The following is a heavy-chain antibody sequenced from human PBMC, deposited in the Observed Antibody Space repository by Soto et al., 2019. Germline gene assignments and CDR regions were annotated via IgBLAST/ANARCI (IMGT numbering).Heavy chain of an antibody. D-gene: IGHD1-1*01. V-gene: IGHV1-8*01. J-gene: IGHJ6*03. Sequence: ASVKVSCKASGYTFTNYESNWVRQATGQGLEWMGWMNPNSGDTGYAQKFQGRVTMTRNTSIGTAYMELSSLKSEDTAIYYCATGPTGTTHYYMDVWGKGTTVTVSS. CDR2: MNPNSGDT. CDR1: GYTFTNYE. CDR3: ATGPTGTTHYYMDV.